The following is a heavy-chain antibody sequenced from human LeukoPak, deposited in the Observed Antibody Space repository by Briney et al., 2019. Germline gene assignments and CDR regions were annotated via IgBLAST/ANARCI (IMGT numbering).Heavy chain of an antibody. CDR1: GYSISSGYY. V-gene: IGHV4-38-2*02. J-gene: IGHJ4*02. Sequence: SETLSLTCTVSGYSISSGYYWGWIRQPPGKGLEWIGTIYHSGTTYYNPSLKSRVTMSVDTSKNQFSLRLRSVTAADTAVYYCARQLTYYYGSGSYSTEPYYFDYWGQGTLVTVSS. CDR3: ARQLTYYYGSGSYSTEPYYFDY. D-gene: IGHD3-10*01. CDR2: IYHSGTT.